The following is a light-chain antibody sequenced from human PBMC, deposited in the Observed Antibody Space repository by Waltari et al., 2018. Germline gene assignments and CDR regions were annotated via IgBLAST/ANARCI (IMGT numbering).Light chain of an antibody. CDR3: QQYYSTPPLT. J-gene: IGKJ4*01. CDR1: QSVLYSATNKNY. Sequence: DIVMTQSPDPLAVSLGERATIHCKPSQSVLYSATNKNYLAWYQQKPGQPPKLLIYWASTRESGVPDRFSGSGSGTDFTLTISSLQAEDVAVYYCQQYYSTPPLTFGGGTKVEIK. CDR2: WAS. V-gene: IGKV4-1*01.